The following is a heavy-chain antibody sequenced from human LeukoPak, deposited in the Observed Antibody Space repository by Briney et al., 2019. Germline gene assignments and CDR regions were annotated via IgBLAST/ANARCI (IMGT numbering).Heavy chain of an antibody. J-gene: IGHJ6*02. CDR1: GFSISTHT. V-gene: IGHV3-21*01. D-gene: IGHD4-11*01. CDR2: ISGSSSDI. Sequence: GGSLRLSCVASGFSISTHTLNWLRQAPGRGLEWLSDISGSSSDIFYADSLKGRFTISRDNAKNSLYLQMNTLRAEDTAVYYCTRDAYSINYYYNGMGVWGHGTTVIVSS. CDR3: TRDAYSINYYYNGMGV.